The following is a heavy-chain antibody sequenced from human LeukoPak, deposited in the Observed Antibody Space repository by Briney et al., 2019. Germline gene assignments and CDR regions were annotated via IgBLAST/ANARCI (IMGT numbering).Heavy chain of an antibody. CDR1: VDSISRSSYY. V-gene: IGHV4-39*07. J-gene: IGHJ4*02. Sequence: SETLSLTCTVSVDSISRSSYYWGWSRQPPGKGLEWIGSIYYSGSTYYNPSLKSTVTISVDTSKIQFYLKLSSVTAADTAVCYCARDGYYSSSWYKDYWGQGTLVTVSS. CDR3: ARDGYYSSSWYKDY. CDR2: IYYSGST. D-gene: IGHD6-13*01.